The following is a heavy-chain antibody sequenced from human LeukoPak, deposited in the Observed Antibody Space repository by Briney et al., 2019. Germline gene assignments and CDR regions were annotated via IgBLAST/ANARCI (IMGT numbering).Heavy chain of an antibody. CDR2: IIPIFGTA. V-gene: IGHV1-69*01. CDR1: GGTFSSYA. Sequence: SVKVSCKASGGTFSSYAISWVRQAPGQGLEWMGGIIPIFGTANYAQKFQGRVTITADESTSTAYMELSSLRSEDTAVYYCAAPGGRFLKWLLNPPFDYWGQGTLVTVSS. J-gene: IGHJ4*02. D-gene: IGHD3-3*01. CDR3: AAPGGRFLKWLLNPPFDY.